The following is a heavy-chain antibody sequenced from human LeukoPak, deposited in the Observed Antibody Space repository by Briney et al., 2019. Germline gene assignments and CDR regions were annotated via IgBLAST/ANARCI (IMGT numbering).Heavy chain of an antibody. CDR3: AKVAVAAYQDYYYYMDV. V-gene: IGHV3-23*01. D-gene: IGHD6-19*01. CDR2: ISGSCGST. Sequence: GGSLRLSCAASGFTFSSYAMSWVRQAPGKGLEWVSAISGSCGSTYYADSVKGRFTISRDNSKNTLYLQMNSLRAEDTAVYYCAKVAVAAYQDYYYYMDVWGKGTTVTVSS. J-gene: IGHJ6*03. CDR1: GFTFSSYA.